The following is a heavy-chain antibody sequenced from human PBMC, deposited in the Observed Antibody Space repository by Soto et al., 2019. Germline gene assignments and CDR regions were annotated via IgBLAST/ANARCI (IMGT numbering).Heavy chain of an antibody. CDR3: ARGDSTDCSNVVCSFFYNHDMDV. CDR2: INPKSGGT. D-gene: IGHD2-8*01. CDR1: GYSFTDYH. Sequence: ASVKVSCKASGYSFTDYHIHWVRQAPGQGLEWLGRINPKSGGTSTAQKFQGWVTMTTDTSISTASMELTRLTSDDTAIYYCARGDSTDCSNVVCSFFYNHDMDVWGQGITVTVSS. J-gene: IGHJ6*02. V-gene: IGHV1-2*04.